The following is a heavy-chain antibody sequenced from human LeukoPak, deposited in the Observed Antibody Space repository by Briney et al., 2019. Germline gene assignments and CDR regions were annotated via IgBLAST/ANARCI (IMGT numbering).Heavy chain of an antibody. D-gene: IGHD3-3*01. J-gene: IGHJ3*02. CDR1: GDTFTTYY. CDR3: ARDLEWLYPGGAFDI. CDR2: INPNSGDT. Sequence: ASVKVSCKASGDTFTTYYIQWVRQAPGQGLEWMGWINPNSGDTNYAQKFQGRVTMTRDTSISTAYMELSRLRSDDTAVYYCARDLEWLYPGGAFDIWGQGTMVTVSS. V-gene: IGHV1-2*02.